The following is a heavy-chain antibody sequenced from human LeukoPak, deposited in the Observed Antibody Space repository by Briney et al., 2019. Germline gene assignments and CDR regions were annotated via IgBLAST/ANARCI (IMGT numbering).Heavy chain of an antibody. V-gene: IGHV1-2*02. D-gene: IGHD2-21*02. J-gene: IGHJ4*02. Sequence: ASVKVSCKASGYTFTGYYMHWVRQAPGQGLEWMGWINPNSGGTNYAQKFQGRVTMTRDTSISTAYMELSRLRSDDTAVYYCXXXXXXIVXVTAILSPVWDFLDYWGQGTLVTVSS. CDR1: GYTFTGYY. CDR3: XXXXXXIVXVTAILSPVWDFLDY. CDR2: INPNSGGT.